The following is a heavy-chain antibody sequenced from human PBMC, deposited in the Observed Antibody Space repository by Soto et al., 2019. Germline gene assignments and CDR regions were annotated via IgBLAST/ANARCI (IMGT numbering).Heavy chain of an antibody. CDR2: ISGSGANT. D-gene: IGHD1-1*01. CDR3: AKSGTGVSAVYYYYMDV. Sequence: GESLKISCAASGFTFSNYAIAWVRQAPGKGLYWVSAISGSGANTYYADAVKGRFTISRDNSKNTLFLQMNSLRAEDTAVYYCAKSGTGVSAVYYYYMDVWGKGTTVTVSS. J-gene: IGHJ6*03. CDR1: GFTFSNYA. V-gene: IGHV3-23*01.